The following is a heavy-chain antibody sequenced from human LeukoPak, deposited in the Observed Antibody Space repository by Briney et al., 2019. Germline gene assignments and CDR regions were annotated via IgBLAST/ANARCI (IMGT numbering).Heavy chain of an antibody. V-gene: IGHV5-51*01. CDR3: ARSTYYDFWSGQLSDAFDI. J-gene: IGHJ3*02. CDR1: GYSFTSYW. Sequence: GESLKISCKGSGYSFTSYWIGWVRQMPGKGLEWMGIIYPGDSDTRYSPSFQGQVTISADKSISTAYLQWSSLKVSDTAMYYCARSTYYDFWSGQLSDAFDIWGQGTMVIVSS. CDR2: IYPGDSDT. D-gene: IGHD3-3*01.